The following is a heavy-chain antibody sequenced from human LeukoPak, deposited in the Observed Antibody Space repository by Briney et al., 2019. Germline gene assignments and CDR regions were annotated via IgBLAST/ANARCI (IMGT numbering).Heavy chain of an antibody. CDR1: GGSISSHY. CDR3: ARHNYDFWLFDY. Sequence: PSETLSLTCTVSGGSISSHYWSWIRQPPGKGLEWIGYIYYSGSTNYNPSLKSRVTISVDTSKNQFSLKLSSVTAADTAVYYCARHNYDFWLFDYWGQGTLVTVSS. V-gene: IGHV4-59*11. J-gene: IGHJ4*02. CDR2: IYYSGST. D-gene: IGHD3-3*01.